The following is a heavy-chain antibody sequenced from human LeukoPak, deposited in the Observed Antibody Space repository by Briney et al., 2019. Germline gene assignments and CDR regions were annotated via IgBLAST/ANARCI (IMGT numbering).Heavy chain of an antibody. V-gene: IGHV3-30*18. CDR2: ISYDGSNK. J-gene: IGHJ4*02. CDR3: AKPRPPMIVPDY. CDR1: GFTFSSYG. D-gene: IGHD3-22*01. Sequence: GGSLRLSCAASGFTFSSYGMHWVRQAPGKGLEWVAVISYDGSNKYYANSVKGRFTISRDNSKNTLYLQMNSLRAEDTAVYHCAKPRPPMIVPDYWGQGTLVTVSS.